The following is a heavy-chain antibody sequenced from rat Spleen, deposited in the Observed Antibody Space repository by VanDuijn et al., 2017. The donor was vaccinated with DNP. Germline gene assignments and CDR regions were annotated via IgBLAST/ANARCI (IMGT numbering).Heavy chain of an antibody. CDR3: ASTLVNYGTYGYYAMDA. Sequence: QVQLKESGPGLVQPSQTLSLTCTVSGFSLTNYHVHWVRQPPGKGLEWMGRIQSGGNTDYNSALKSRLSISRDTSKSQVFLKMNSLQTEDTATYYCASTLVNYGTYGYYAMDAWGQGTSVTVSS. J-gene: IGHJ4*01. V-gene: IGHV2-27*01. CDR2: IQSGGNT. CDR1: GFSLTNYH. D-gene: IGHD1-3*01.